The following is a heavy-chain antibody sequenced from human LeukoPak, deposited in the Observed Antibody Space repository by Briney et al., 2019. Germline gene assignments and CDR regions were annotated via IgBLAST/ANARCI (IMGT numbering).Heavy chain of an antibody. CDR1: GYSISTGYY. J-gene: IGHJ5*01. CDR3: ARGLGMGHDSSGSDWFDS. Sequence: SETLSLTCTVSGYSISTGYYWDWIRQPPGKGLEWIGTFYHGGSTYYNPSLKSRVTISVDTSKNQFSLNLTSVTAADTAVYYCARGLGMGHDSSGSDWFDSWGQGTLVTVSS. D-gene: IGHD3-22*01. CDR2: FYHGGST. V-gene: IGHV4-38-2*02.